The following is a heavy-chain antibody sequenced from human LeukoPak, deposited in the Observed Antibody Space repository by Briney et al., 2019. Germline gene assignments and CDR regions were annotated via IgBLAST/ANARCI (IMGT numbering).Heavy chain of an antibody. CDR3: ARYTGTTSGGPFDI. Sequence: SETLSPTCTVSGGSISSYYWSWIRQPPGKGLEWIGYIYYSGSTNYNPSLKSRVTISVGTSKNQFSLKLSSVTAADTAVYYCARYTGTTSGGPFDIWGQGTMVTVSS. J-gene: IGHJ3*02. CDR1: GGSISSYY. V-gene: IGHV4-59*01. CDR2: IYYSGST. D-gene: IGHD1-14*01.